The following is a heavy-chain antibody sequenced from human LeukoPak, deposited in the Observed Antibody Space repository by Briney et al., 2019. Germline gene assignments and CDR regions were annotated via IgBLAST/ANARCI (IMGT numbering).Heavy chain of an antibody. D-gene: IGHD1-26*01. CDR1: GFTFSSYA. Sequence: GRSLRLSCAASGFTFSSYAMHWVRQAPGKGLEWVAVISYDGSNKYYADSVKGRFTISRDNSKNTLYLQMNSLRAEDTAVYYCARGYSYSGSYNDAFDIWGQGTMVTVSS. CDR2: ISYDGSNK. CDR3: ARGYSYSGSYNDAFDI. V-gene: IGHV3-30-3*01. J-gene: IGHJ3*02.